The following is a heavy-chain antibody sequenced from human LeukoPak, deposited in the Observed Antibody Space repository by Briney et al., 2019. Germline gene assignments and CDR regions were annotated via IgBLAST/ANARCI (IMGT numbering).Heavy chain of an antibody. J-gene: IGHJ4*02. D-gene: IGHD2-2*01. CDR1: GFTFSNAW. CDR3: TTVLDIVVAHYDY. Sequence: GGSLRLSCAASGFTFSNAWMSWVRQAPGKGLEWVGRIKGKTDGGTTDYAAPVKGRFTISRDDSKNTLYLQMNSLKTEDTAVYYCTTVLDIVVAHYDYWGQGTLVTVSS. V-gene: IGHV3-15*01. CDR2: IKGKTDGGTT.